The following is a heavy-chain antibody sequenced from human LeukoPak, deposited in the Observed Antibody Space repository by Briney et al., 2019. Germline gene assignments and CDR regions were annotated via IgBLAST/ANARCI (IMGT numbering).Heavy chain of an antibody. D-gene: IGHD2-2*02. CDR1: GSRFTSYW. J-gene: IGHJ4*02. CDR3: ARRYCSSTSCYTGFDY. Sequence: GESLKISCKGSGSRFTSYWIGWVRQMPGKGLEWMGIIYPGDSDTRYSPSFQGQVTISADKSISTAYLQWSSLKASDTAMYYCARRYCSSTSCYTGFDYWGQGTLVTVSS. V-gene: IGHV5-51*01. CDR2: IYPGDSDT.